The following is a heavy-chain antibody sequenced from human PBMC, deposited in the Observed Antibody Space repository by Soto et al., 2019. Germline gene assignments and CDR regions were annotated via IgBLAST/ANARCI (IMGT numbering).Heavy chain of an antibody. V-gene: IGHV3-30*18. CDR1: GFTFSEYG. Sequence: GGSLRLSCTASGFTFSEYGIHWVCQAPGKGLEWVAVISYGGSHKYYAGSVKGRFTISRDDSKNTVYLQMNSLKTDDTAVYYCAKEMFPRTVLDSSSPWGDFWGRGSLVTVSS. D-gene: IGHD2-15*01. CDR3: AKEMFPRTVLDSSSPWGDF. J-gene: IGHJ4*02. CDR2: ISYGGSHK.